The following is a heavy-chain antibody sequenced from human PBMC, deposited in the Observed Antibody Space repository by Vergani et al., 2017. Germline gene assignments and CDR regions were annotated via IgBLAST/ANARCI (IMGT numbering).Heavy chain of an antibody. V-gene: IGHV4-31*01. CDR3: ARRSVNYYYYYMDV. J-gene: IGHJ6*03. CDR1: GGSISSGGYY. Sequence: QVQLQESGPGLVKPSQTLSLTCTVSGGSISSGGYYWSWIRQHPGKGLEWIGYIYYSGSTYYNPSLKSLVTISVDTSKNQFSLKLSSVTAADTAVYYCARRSVNYYYYYMDVWGKGTTVTVSS. CDR2: IYYSGST. D-gene: IGHD4-23*01.